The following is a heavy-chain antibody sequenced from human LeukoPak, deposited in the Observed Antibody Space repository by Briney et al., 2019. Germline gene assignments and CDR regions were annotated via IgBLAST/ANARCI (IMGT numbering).Heavy chain of an antibody. CDR1: GSGFTFGNFG. CDR3: AKGGSWGDYYFYFYMDV. D-gene: IGHD3-16*01. Sequence: PGGSLRLSCEASGSGFTFGNFGMSWVRQAPGKGLEWLSGISGSGYYTYYADSVKGRFTISRDNSKNTLYIEMNSLRAEDTAVYYCAKGGSWGDYYFYFYMDVWGKGTTVTVSS. J-gene: IGHJ6*03. V-gene: IGHV3-23*01. CDR2: ISGSGYYT.